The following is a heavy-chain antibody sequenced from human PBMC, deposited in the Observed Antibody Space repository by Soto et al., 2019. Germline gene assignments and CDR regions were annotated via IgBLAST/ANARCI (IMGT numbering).Heavy chain of an antibody. Sequence: GASVKVSCKASGYTFTSYYMHWVRQAPGQGLEWMGIINPSGGSTSYAQKFQGRVTMTRDTSTSTVYKELSSLRSEDTAVYYCARDLPRVFLAMVPEDSYYYDSSDAFDIWGQGTMVTVSS. V-gene: IGHV1-46*01. J-gene: IGHJ3*02. CDR1: GYTFTSYY. D-gene: IGHD3-22*01. CDR3: ARDLPRVFLAMVPEDSYYYDSSDAFDI. CDR2: INPSGGST.